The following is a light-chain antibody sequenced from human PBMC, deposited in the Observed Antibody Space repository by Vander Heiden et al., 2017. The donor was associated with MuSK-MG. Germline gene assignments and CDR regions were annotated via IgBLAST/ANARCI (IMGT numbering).Light chain of an antibody. V-gene: IGKV1-5*01. CDR3: QQYNSYPIFT. CDR1: QSISSW. CDR2: DAS. J-gene: IGKJ3*01. Sequence: DIQMTQSPSTLSASVGDRVTITCRASQSISSWLAWYQQKPGKAPKLLIYDASSLESGVQSRFSGSGYGTEFTLTISSLQPDDFAPYYCQQYNSYPIFTFGHGTKVDIK.